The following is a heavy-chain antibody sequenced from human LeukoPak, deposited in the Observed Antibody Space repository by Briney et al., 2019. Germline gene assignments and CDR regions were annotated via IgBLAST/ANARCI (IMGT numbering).Heavy chain of an antibody. D-gene: IGHD4-11*01. CDR1: GGSFSGYY. CDR3: ARTTEGGYSNGYFYYYYMDV. Sequence: SETLSLTCAVYGGSFSGYYWSWIRQPPGKGLEWIGEINHSGSTNYDPSLKSRVTISVDTSKNQFSLKLSSVTAADTAVYYCARTTEGGYSNGYFYYYYMDVWGKGTTVTISS. CDR2: INHSGST. V-gene: IGHV4-34*01. J-gene: IGHJ6*03.